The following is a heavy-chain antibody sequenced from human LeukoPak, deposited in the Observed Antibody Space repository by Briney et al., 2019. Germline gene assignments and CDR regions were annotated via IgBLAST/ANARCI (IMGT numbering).Heavy chain of an antibody. CDR3: ARDRLYDFWSGYYYGYAFDI. D-gene: IGHD3-3*01. CDR2: ISYDGSNK. CDR1: GFTLSSYA. V-gene: IGHV3-30-3*01. J-gene: IGHJ3*02. Sequence: GGSLRLSCAASGFTLSSYAMHWVRQAPGKGLEWVAVISYDGSNKYYADSVKGRFTISRDNSKNTLYLQMNSLRAEDTAVYYCARDRLYDFWSGYYYGYAFDIWGQGTMVTVSS.